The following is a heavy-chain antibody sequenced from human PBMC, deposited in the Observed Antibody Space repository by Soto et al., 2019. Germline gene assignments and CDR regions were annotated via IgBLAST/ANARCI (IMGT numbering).Heavy chain of an antibody. D-gene: IGHD2-8*02. CDR1: GFIFGRHG. Sequence: QVQLVESGGGVVQPGMSLRLSCEASGFIFGRHGMHWVRQSPGKGLEWVAIIWYDGSIKYYADSVRGRFTISRDNSKNTLYLQMSSLRAEDTGVYYCASSRSHWSPLYYYYGMDVWGQGTTVTVSS. V-gene: IGHV3-33*01. CDR2: IWYDGSIK. CDR3: ASSRSHWSPLYYYYGMDV. J-gene: IGHJ6*02.